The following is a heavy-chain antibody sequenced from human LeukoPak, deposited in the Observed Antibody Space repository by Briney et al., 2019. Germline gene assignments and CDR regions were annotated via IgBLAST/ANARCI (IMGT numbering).Heavy chain of an antibody. J-gene: IGHJ6*03. V-gene: IGHV4-59*12. D-gene: IGHD3-16*01. CDR1: GGSISPYY. CDR3: ARLGAYYYYMDV. CDR2: IYYSGST. Sequence: PSETLSLTCTVSGGSISPYYWSWIRQPPGKGLEWIGYIYYSGSTNYNPSLKSRVTMSVDTSKNQFSLKLSSVTAADTAVYYCARLGAYYYYMDVWGKGTTVTISS.